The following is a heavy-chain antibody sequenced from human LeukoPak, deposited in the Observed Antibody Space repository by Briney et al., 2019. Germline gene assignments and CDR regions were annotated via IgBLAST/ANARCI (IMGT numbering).Heavy chain of an antibody. D-gene: IGHD6-13*01. V-gene: IGHV3-9*03. CDR3: ARSEYSSSWYLPPSNFDY. Sequence: GGSLRLSCAASGFTFDDYAMHWVRQAPGKGLEWVSGISWNSGSIGYADSVKGRFTISRNNAKNSLYLQMNSLRAEDMAVYYCARSEYSSSWYLPPSNFDYWGQGTLVTVSS. CDR2: ISWNSGSI. CDR1: GFTFDDYA. J-gene: IGHJ4*02.